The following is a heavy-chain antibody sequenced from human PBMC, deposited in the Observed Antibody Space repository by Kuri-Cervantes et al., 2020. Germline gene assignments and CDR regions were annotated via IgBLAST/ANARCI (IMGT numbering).Heavy chain of an antibody. CDR2: IYSSGTA. D-gene: IGHD5-18*01. J-gene: IGHJ6*03. V-gene: IGHV4-59*01. CDR1: GGSIRNYY. CDR3: ARNPPTRYSYTPSMNYYYMDV. Sequence: SETLSLTCTVSGGSIRNYYWTWIRQTPGKGLEYMGYIYSSGTANYNPSLKSRVTMSVDTSKNQFSLKLNSVTAADTAVYYRARNPPTRYSYTPSMNYYYMDVWGKGTTVTVSS.